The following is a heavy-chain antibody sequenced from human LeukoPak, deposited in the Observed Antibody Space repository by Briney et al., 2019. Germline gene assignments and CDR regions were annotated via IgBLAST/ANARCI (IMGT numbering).Heavy chain of an antibody. CDR3: ARTSGASGYGMDV. CDR1: GFTFSSYE. D-gene: IGHD1-14*01. CDR2: ISGSGSPI. J-gene: IGHJ6*02. Sequence: PGGSLRLSCAASGFTFSSYEMNWVRQAQGKGLEWVSYISGSGSPIHYADSVQGRFTISRDNAKNSLYLQMNSLRAEDTAVYYCARTSGASGYGMDVWGQGTTVTVSS. V-gene: IGHV3-48*03.